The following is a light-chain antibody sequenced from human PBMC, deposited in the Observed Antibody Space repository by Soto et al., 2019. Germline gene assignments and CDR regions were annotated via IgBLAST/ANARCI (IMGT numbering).Light chain of an antibody. CDR1: QSVSSH. CDR3: QQYHNWPPIT. CDR2: GAS. V-gene: IGKV3-15*01. Sequence: EIVLTQSPDTLFVSVGEGATLSWRASQSVSSHLAWYQHKPGQAPRLLLYGASTRASGIPARFSGSGSETDFTLTISSLQSEDSAAYYCQQYHNWPPITFGQGTRLEI. J-gene: IGKJ5*01.